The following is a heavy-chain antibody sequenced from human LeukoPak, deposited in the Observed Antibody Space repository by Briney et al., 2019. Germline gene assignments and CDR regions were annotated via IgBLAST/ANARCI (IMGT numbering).Heavy chain of an antibody. V-gene: IGHV4-34*01. CDR3: ARGEYQLLFY. CDR2: INHSGST. CDR1: GGSFSGYY. Sequence: PSETLSLTCAVYGGSFSGYYWSWIRQPPGKGLEWIGEINHSGSTNYNPSLKSRVTISVDTSKNQFSLKLSSVTAADTAVYYCARGEYQLLFYWGQGTLVTASS. D-gene: IGHD2-2*01. J-gene: IGHJ4*02.